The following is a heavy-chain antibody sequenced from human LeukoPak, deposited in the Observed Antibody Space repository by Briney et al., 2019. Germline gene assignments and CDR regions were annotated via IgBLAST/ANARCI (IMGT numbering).Heavy chain of an antibody. CDR2: IYPGDSDT. D-gene: IGHD3-22*01. J-gene: IGHJ4*02. CDR3: ARYYYDSSAKSWYFDY. Sequence: GESLKISCKGSGSSFTSYWIGWVRQMPGKGLEWMGIIYPGDSDTRYSPSFQGQVTISADKSISTAYLQWSSLKASDTAMYYCARYYYDSSAKSWYFDYWGQGTLVTVSS. CDR1: GSSFTSYW. V-gene: IGHV5-51*01.